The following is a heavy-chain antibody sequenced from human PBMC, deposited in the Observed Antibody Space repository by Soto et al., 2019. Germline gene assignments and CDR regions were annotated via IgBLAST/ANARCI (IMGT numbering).Heavy chain of an antibody. J-gene: IGHJ5*02. CDR1: GFTFSSYN. CDR3: ARKYCVGDCPMPWPS. Sequence: EVQLVESGGGLVKPGWSLRLSCEASGFTFSSYNMNWVRQAPGKGLEWVSSISSSSSYIYYADSVKGRFTISRDNAKNSLYGQMNSRSSEETALYYCARKYCVGDCPMPWPSWGQGTLVTVYS. CDR2: ISSSSSYI. V-gene: IGHV3-21*01. D-gene: IGHD2-21*02.